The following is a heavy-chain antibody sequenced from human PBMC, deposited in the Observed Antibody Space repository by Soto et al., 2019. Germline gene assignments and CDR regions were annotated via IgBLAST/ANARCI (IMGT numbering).Heavy chain of an antibody. CDR2: IYYSGST. CDR3: ARLIYYGSGSYRTENWFDP. V-gene: IGHV4-39*01. J-gene: IGHJ5*02. Sequence: SETLSLTCTVSGGSISSSSYYWGWIRQPPGKGLEWIGSIYYSGSTYYNPSLKSRVTISVDTSKNQFSLKLSSVTAADTAVYYCARLIYYGSGSYRTENWFDPWGQGTLVTVSS. CDR1: GGSISSSSYY. D-gene: IGHD3-10*01.